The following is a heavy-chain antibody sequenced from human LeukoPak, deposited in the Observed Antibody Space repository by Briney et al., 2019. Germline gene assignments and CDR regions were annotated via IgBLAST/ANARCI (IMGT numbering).Heavy chain of an antibody. D-gene: IGHD6-19*01. CDR2: INHSGST. CDR1: GGSFSGYY. CDR3: TRAVSGRFDY. J-gene: IGHJ4*02. Sequence: SETLSLTCAVYGGSFSGYYWSWIRQPPGKGLEWIGEINHSGSTNYNPSLKSRVTISVDTSKNQFSLKLSSVTAADTAIYYCTRAVSGRFDYWGQGTLVTVSS. V-gene: IGHV4-34*01.